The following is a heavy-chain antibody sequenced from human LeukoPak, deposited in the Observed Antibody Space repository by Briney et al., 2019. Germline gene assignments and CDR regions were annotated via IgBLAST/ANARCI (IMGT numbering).Heavy chain of an antibody. CDR3: ARETREGHSSGWSAFDI. J-gene: IGHJ3*02. CDR1: GFSFSIYG. V-gene: IGHV3-23*01. D-gene: IGHD6-19*01. CDR2: ITGSGGTT. Sequence: GGSLRLSCAASGFSFSIYGMNWVRQAPGKGLEWVSGITGSGGTTYYADSVKGRATISRDNSKNTLYLQMNSLRAEDTAVYYCARETREGHSSGWSAFDIWGQGTMVTVSS.